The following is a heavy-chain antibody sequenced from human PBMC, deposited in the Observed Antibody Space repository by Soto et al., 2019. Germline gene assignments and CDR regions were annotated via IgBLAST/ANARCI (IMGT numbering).Heavy chain of an antibody. CDR1: GYTFPCYY. CDR2: INPNSGGT. J-gene: IGHJ4*02. D-gene: IGHD5-18*01. V-gene: IGHV1-2*02. CDR3: ERDRGYSYGPDFDY. Sequence: AAVKVACKASGYTFPCYYMHWVRQAPGQGREWMGWINPNSGGTNYAQKRQGRGTMTRDTSISTAYMDLSRLRSEDTAVYYCERDRGYSYGPDFDYWGQGTLVTVSS.